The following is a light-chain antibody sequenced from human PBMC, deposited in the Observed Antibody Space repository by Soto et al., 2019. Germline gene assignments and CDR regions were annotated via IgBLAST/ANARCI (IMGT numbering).Light chain of an antibody. Sequence: DIPMTQSPSSLSASVGDRVTITCRASQSISNWLAWYQQKPGKAPKLLIYDASTLESGVPSRFSGSGSGTEFTLTISSLQPDDFATYYCQQYNSYSYTFGQGTKVDI. CDR1: QSISNW. CDR3: QQYNSYSYT. V-gene: IGKV1-5*01. CDR2: DAS. J-gene: IGKJ2*01.